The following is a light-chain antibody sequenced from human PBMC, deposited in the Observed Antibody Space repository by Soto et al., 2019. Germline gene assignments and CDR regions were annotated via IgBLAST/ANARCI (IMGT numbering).Light chain of an antibody. Sequence: DIQMTQSPSTLSASVGDRVTITCRASQSISSWLAWYQQKRGKAPKLLIYAASSLQSGVPSRVSGRGSGTDFTLTISSLQPEDYETYYCQQSYSTPITFGQGTRLEIK. CDR3: QQSYSTPIT. CDR2: AAS. V-gene: IGKV1-39*01. J-gene: IGKJ5*01. CDR1: QSISSW.